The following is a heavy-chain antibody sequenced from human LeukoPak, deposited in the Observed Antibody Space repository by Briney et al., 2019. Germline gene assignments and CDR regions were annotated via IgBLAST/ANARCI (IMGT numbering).Heavy chain of an antibody. D-gene: IGHD3-9*01. CDR3: AKDILYFDRRGGFDY. J-gene: IGHJ4*02. V-gene: IGHV3-43*01. CDR2: ISWDGGST. Sequence: GGSLRLSCAASGFTFDDYTMHWVRQAPGKGLEWVSLISWDGGSTYYADSVKGRFTISRDNSKNSLYLQMNSLRTEDTALYYCAKDILYFDRRGGFDYWGQGTLVTVSS. CDR1: GFTFDDYT.